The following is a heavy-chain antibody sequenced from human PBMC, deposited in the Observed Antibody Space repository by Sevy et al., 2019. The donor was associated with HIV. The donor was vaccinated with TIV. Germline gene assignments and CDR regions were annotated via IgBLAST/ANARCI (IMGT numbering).Heavy chain of an antibody. J-gene: IGHJ4*02. Sequence: GGSLRLSCAASGFIFSSYVMTWVRQAPGKGLEWVSNFSGSSGYTYYAESVKGRFTISRDNSNNILYLQMNSLRAEDTAVYYCEAITTAGRDYWGQGTLVTVSS. D-gene: IGHD6-13*01. CDR3: EAITTAGRDY. CDR1: GFIFSSYV. V-gene: IGHV3-23*01. CDR2: FSGSSGYT.